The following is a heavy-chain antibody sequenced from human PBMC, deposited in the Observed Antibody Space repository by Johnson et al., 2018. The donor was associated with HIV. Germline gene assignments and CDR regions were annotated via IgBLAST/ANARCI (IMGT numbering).Heavy chain of an antibody. CDR1: GFTFSSYW. V-gene: IGHV3-74*02. J-gene: IGHJ3*02. Sequence: EMQLVESGGGLVQPGGSLRLSCAASGFTFSSYWMHWVRQAPGKGLVWVSRIISDVSSAIYTDSVTGRFTISRDNTKNTLYLQMNSLRAEDTAVYYCTTGAFHAYDMWVQGTMVTVSS. D-gene: IGHD2/OR15-2a*01. CDR2: IISDVSSA. CDR3: TTGAFHAYDM.